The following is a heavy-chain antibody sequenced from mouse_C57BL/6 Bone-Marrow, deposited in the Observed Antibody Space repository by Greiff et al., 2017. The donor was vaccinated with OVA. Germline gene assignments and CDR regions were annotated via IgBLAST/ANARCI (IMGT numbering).Heavy chain of an antibody. V-gene: IGHV5-4*01. CDR1: GFTFSSYA. J-gene: IGHJ1*03. CDR3: ARGRLWYFDV. Sequence: EVQRVESGGGLVKPGGSLKLSCAASGFTFSSYAMSWVRQTPEKRLAWVATISDGGSYTYYPDNVKGRFTISRDNAKNNLYLQMSHLKSEDTAMYYCARGRLWYFDVWGTGTTVTVSS. CDR2: ISDGGSYT.